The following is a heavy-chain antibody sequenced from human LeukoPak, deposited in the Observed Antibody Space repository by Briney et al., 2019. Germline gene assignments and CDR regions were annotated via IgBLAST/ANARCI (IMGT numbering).Heavy chain of an antibody. J-gene: IGHJ5*02. D-gene: IGHD2-21*01. V-gene: IGHV4-34*01. CDR3: ARTHCGGGSCDTFDP. Sequence: SETLSLTCAVYGGSITGYYWSWIRQTPGRGLEWVGEIHYTGATSYNPSLKSRATISTDTSKNQFSLRLTSVTAADTAVYYCARTHCGGGSCDTFDPWGQGTLVTVSS. CDR2: IHYTGAT. CDR1: GGSITGYY.